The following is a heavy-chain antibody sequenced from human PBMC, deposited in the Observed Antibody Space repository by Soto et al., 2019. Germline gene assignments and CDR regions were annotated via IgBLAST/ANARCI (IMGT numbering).Heavy chain of an antibody. D-gene: IGHD3-3*01. CDR1: GGSISSGGYY. CDR3: ARSRARLWSGNWGGDWFDP. CDR2: IYYSGST. Sequence: TLSLTCTVSGGSISSGGYYWSWIRQPPGKGLEWIGYIYYSGSTYYNPSLKSRVTISVDTSKNQFSLKLSSVTAADTAVYYCARSRARLWSGNWGGDWFDPWGQGTLVTV. V-gene: IGHV4-31*03. J-gene: IGHJ5*02.